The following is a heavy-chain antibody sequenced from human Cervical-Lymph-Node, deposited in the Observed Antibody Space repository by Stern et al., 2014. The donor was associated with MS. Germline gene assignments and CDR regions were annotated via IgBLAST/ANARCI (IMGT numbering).Heavy chain of an antibody. D-gene: IGHD3-10*01. V-gene: IGHV4-61*08. J-gene: IGHJ4*02. CDR1: GGSVISNDYY. Sequence: QVQLQESCPGLVKPSETLSLTCTVSGGSVISNDYYWSWIRQPPGKGLEWIGYIHFSGSTNYNPSLKSRVTISVDTSKNQFSLKVKSVTAADTAVYFCARTSITKIRGVMEYFDYWGQGTPVTVS. CDR3: ARTSITKIRGVMEYFDY. CDR2: IHFSGST.